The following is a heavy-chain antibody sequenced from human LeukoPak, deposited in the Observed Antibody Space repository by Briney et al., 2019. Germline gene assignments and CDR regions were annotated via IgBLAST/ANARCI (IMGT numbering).Heavy chain of an antibody. J-gene: IGHJ4*02. Sequence: SETLSLTCTVSGGSIRGYYWPWIRQPPGKGLEWVGYVYYSGSTNYNPSLKSRVTISVDTSINQSSLNLSSVTAADTAVYYCARYDSGWFYFDFWGQGTLVTVSS. CDR2: VYYSGST. D-gene: IGHD6-19*01. CDR1: GGSIRGYY. CDR3: ARYDSGWFYFDF. V-gene: IGHV4-59*01.